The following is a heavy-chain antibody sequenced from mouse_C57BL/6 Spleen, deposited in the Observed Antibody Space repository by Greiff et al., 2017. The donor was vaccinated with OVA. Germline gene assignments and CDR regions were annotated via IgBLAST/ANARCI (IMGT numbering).Heavy chain of an antibody. V-gene: IGHV5-4*01. J-gene: IGHJ2*01. D-gene: IGHD2-10*02. CDR3: ARGRYGNYEEGFDY. CDR2: ISDGGSYT. Sequence: EVQLVESGGGLVKPGGSLKLSCAASGFTFSSYAMSWVRQTPEKRLEWVATISDGGSYTYYPDNVKGRFTISRDNAKNNLYLQMSHLKSEDTAMYYCARGRYGNYEEGFDYWGQGTTLTVSS. CDR1: GFTFSSYA.